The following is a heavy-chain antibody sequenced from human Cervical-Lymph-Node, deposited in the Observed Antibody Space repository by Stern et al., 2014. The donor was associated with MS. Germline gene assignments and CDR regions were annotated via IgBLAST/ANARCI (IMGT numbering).Heavy chain of an antibody. Sequence: QVQLQESGPGLVKPSGTLSLTCAVSGGSVSSTNWWSWVRQSPGKGLEWIGNIYHSGASNYRPSLRGRVSISLDNSKNHLSLHLTSVTAADTAVYYCARERQQYCNSEGCSYWYFDLWGRGTLVCLL. CDR1: GGSVSSTNW. J-gene: IGHJ2*01. CDR2: IYHSGAS. D-gene: IGHD2/OR15-2a*01. V-gene: IGHV4-4*02. CDR3: ARERQQYCNSEGCSYWYFDL.